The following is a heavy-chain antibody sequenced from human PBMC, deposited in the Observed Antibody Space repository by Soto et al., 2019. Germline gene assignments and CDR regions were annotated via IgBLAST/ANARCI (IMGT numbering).Heavy chain of an antibody. D-gene: IGHD2-2*02. CDR2: IYYSGST. Sequence: SETLSLTCTVSGGSISSYYWSWIRQPPGKGLEWIGYIYYSGSTNYNPSLKSRVTISVDTSKNQFSLKLSSVTAADTAVYYCARYIPAAIPDDNWFDPWGQGTLVTVSS. V-gene: IGHV4-59*08. J-gene: IGHJ5*02. CDR3: ARYIPAAIPDDNWFDP. CDR1: GGSISSYY.